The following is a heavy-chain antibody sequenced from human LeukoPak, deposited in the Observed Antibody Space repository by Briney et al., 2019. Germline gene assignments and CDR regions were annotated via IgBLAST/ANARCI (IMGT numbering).Heavy chain of an antibody. CDR1: GFTFSSYS. CDR2: ISSSSSYI. CDR3: ARGKYSFDY. J-gene: IGHJ4*02. V-gene: IGHV3-21*01. Sequence: GGSLRLSCAASGFTFSSYSMNWARQAPGKGLEGVSSISSSSSYIYYADSVKGRFTISRDNAKNSLYQQMNSLRAEDTAVYYCARGKYSFDYWGQGTLVTVSS.